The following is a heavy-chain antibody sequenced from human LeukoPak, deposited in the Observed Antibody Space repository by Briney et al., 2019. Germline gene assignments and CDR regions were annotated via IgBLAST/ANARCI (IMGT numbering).Heavy chain of an antibody. CDR1: GFTFSSYA. CDR3: AKAGKISAAGAYYFDY. V-gene: IGHV3-23*01. D-gene: IGHD6-13*01. CDR2: ISGSGGST. Sequence: GGSLRLSCAASGFTFSSYAMSWVRQAPGKGLEWVSAISGSGGSTYYVDSVKGRFTISRDNSKNTLYLQMNSLRAEDTAVYYCAKAGKISAAGAYYFDYWGQGTLVTVSS. J-gene: IGHJ4*02.